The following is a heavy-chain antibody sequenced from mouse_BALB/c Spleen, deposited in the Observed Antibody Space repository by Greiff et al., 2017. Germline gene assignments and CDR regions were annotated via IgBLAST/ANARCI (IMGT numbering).Heavy chain of an antibody. CDR2: IWAGGST. CDR3: ASIYYDYDVGFAY. CDR1: GFSLTSYG. Sequence: VHLVESGPGLVAPSQSLSITCTVSGFSLTSYGVHWVRQPPGKGLEWLGVIWAGGSTNYNSALMSRLSISKDNSKSQVFLKMNSLQTDDTAMYYCASIYYDYDVGFAYWGQGTLVTVSA. D-gene: IGHD2-4*01. V-gene: IGHV2-9*02. J-gene: IGHJ3*01.